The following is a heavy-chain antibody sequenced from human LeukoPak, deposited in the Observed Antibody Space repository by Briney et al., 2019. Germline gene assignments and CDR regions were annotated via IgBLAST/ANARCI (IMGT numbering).Heavy chain of an antibody. V-gene: IGHV3-21*01. CDR3: ARSLEVDP. Sequence: PGGSLRLSCAASGFTFTSSTMNWVCQAPGKGLEWVSSISSSSSSINYADSVRGRFTISRDNAKNSVYLQMSSLRVEDTAVYYCARSLEVDPWGQGTLVTVSS. CDR1: GFTFTSST. CDR2: ISSSSSSI. J-gene: IGHJ5*02.